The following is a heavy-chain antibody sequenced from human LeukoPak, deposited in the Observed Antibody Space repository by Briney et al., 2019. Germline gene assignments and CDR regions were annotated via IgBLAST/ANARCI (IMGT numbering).Heavy chain of an antibody. CDR1: GFTFSSYS. CDR2: ISSSSSYI. Sequence: GGSLRLSCAASGFTFSSYSMNWVRQAPGKGLEWVSSISSSSSYIYYADSVKGRFTISRDNSKNTLYLQMNSLRAEDTAVYYCARGGYSSGWSRVGAFDIWGQGTMVTVSS. D-gene: IGHD6-19*01. V-gene: IGHV3-21*01. J-gene: IGHJ3*02. CDR3: ARGGYSSGWSRVGAFDI.